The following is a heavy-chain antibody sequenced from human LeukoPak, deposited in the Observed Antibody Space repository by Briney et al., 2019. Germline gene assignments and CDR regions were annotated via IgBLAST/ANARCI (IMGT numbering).Heavy chain of an antibody. D-gene: IGHD3-10*01. J-gene: IGHJ4*02. V-gene: IGHV4-34*01. CDR3: ARGGSGLNRGRLADHGKINY. Sequence: SETLSLTCAVYGGFFSGYYWSWIRQPPGKGLEWIGEINHSGSTNYNPSLKSRVTISVDTSKNQFSLKLSSVTAADTAVYYCARGGSGLNRGRLADHGKINYWGQGTLVTVSS. CDR1: GGFFSGYY. CDR2: INHSGST.